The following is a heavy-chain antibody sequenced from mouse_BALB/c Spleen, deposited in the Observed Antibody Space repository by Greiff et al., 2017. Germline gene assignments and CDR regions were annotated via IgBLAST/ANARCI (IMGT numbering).Heavy chain of an antibody. CDR2: IYPYNGGT. CDR3: ARYRFYYFDY. J-gene: IGHJ2*01. V-gene: IGHV1S29*02. CDR1: GYTFTDYY. D-gene: IGHD2-14*01. Sequence: EVQLQQSGPELVKPGASVKISCKASGYTFTDYYMHWVKQSHGKSLEWIGYIYPYNGGTGYNQKFKSKATLTVDNSSSTAYLELRSLTSEDSAVYYCARYRFYYFDYWGQGTTLTVSS.